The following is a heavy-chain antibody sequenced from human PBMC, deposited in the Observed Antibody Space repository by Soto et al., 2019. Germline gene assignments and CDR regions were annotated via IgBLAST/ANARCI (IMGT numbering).Heavy chain of an antibody. Sequence: SETLSLTCAVYGTSFSDYYCTWIRQTPGKGLEWIGEVNHREGANYNASLKSRVAISVDTSKNQFSLNLNSVTAADTAIYYCAFSGYWGQGTLVTVSS. CDR3: AFSGY. V-gene: IGHV4-34*01. CDR2: VNHREGA. D-gene: IGHD6-19*01. CDR1: GTSFSDYY. J-gene: IGHJ4*02.